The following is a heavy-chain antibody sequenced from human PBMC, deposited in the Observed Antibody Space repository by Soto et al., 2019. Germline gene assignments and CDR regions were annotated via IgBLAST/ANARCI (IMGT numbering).Heavy chain of an antibody. CDR2: INHSGST. Sequence: TSETLSLTCAVYGGSFSGYYWSWIRQPPGKGLEWIGEINHSGSTNYNPSLKSRVTISVDTSKNQFSLKLSSVTAADTAVYYCARGEKSVVVAVTYYFDYWGQGTLVTVSS. V-gene: IGHV4-34*01. CDR1: GGSFSGYY. CDR3: ARGEKSVVVAVTYYFDY. J-gene: IGHJ4*02. D-gene: IGHD2-15*01.